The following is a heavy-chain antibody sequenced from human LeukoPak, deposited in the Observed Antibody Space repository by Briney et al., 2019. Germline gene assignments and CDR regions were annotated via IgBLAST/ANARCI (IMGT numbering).Heavy chain of an antibody. Sequence: SQTLSLTCTVSGGSISSGGYYWSWIRQPPGKGLEWIGYIYYSGSTNYNPSLKSRVNISVDTSKNQFSLKLSSVTAADTAVYYCARSHSGSYRVVDYWGQGTLVTVSS. CDR3: ARSHSGSYRVVDY. V-gene: IGHV4-61*08. D-gene: IGHD1-26*01. CDR2: IYYSGST. J-gene: IGHJ4*02. CDR1: GGSISSGGYY.